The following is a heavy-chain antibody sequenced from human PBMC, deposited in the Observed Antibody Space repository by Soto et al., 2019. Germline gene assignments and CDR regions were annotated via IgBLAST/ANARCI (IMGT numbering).Heavy chain of an antibody. CDR3: ARGNYDFWSGYYTADY. Sequence: ASVKASCKASGYTFTSYGISWVRQAPGQGLEWMGWISADNGNTNYAQKFQGRVTITRDTSASTAYMELSSLRSEDTAVYYCARGNYDFWSGYYTADYWGQGTLVTVSS. J-gene: IGHJ4*02. CDR1: GYTFTSYG. V-gene: IGHV1-18*01. D-gene: IGHD3-3*01. CDR2: ISADNGNT.